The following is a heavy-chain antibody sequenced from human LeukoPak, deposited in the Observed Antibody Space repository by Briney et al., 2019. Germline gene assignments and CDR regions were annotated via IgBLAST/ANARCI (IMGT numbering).Heavy chain of an antibody. D-gene: IGHD4-17*01. V-gene: IGHV3-53*01. CDR3: ARVLWNGDYPRFDY. Sequence: GGSLRLSCAASGFSVSSNYMNWVRQAPGEGLEWVSIIYSGDTTYYADSVKGRFTISRDNSKNTLYLQMNSLRDEDTAVYYCARVLWNGDYPRFDYWGQGTLVTVSS. CDR1: GFSVSSNY. CDR2: IYSGDTT. J-gene: IGHJ4*02.